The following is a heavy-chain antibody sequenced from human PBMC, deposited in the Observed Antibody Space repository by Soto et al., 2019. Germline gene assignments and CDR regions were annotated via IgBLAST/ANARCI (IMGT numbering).Heavy chain of an antibody. Sequence: QVQLVQSGAEVKKPVASVKVSCKASGDPFTDYYIHWVRQATGQGLEWLGTVNPSGGHTTYAQHFLGRMTMTRDTATSTLYIELTSLTSEDTAIYYCAGGGHVVVVTASLDSWGQGTLVTVSS. CDR2: VNPSGGHT. CDR1: GDPFTDYY. V-gene: IGHV1-46*01. D-gene: IGHD2-21*02. CDR3: AGGGHVVVVTASLDS. J-gene: IGHJ4*02.